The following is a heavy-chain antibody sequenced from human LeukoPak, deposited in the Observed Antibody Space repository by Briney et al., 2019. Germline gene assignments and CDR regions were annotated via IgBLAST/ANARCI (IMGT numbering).Heavy chain of an antibody. CDR1: GFTFSSYA. CDR2: ISYDGSNK. D-gene: IGHD1-7*01. CDR3: AREDWNYDGYFDY. Sequence: GRSLRLSCAASGFTFSSYAMHWVRQAPGKGLEGGAVISYDGSNKYYADSVKGGFTISRDNSKNTLYLQMNSLRAEDPAVYYCAREDWNYDGYFDYWGQGTLVTVSS. J-gene: IGHJ4*02. V-gene: IGHV3-30-3*01.